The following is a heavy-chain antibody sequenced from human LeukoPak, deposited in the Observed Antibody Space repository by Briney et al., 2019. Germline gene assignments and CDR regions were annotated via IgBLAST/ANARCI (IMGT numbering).Heavy chain of an antibody. D-gene: IGHD3-3*01. V-gene: IGHV4-31*03. J-gene: IGHJ3*02. CDR2: IYYSGST. CDR1: GGSISSGGYY. Sequence: SQTLSLTCTVSGGSISSGGYYWSWIRQHPGKGLEWIGYIYYSGSTYYNPSLKSRVTISVDTSKNQFSLKLSSVTAADTAVYYCARSRSGWDAFDIWGQRAMVTVSS. CDR3: ARSRSGWDAFDI.